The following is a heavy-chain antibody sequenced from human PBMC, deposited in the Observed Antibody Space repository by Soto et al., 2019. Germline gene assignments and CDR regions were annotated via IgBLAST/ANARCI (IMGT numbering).Heavy chain of an antibody. V-gene: IGHV1-69*13. J-gene: IGHJ3*02. CDR2: IIPIFGTA. Sequence: SSVKVSCKASGGTFSSYAISWVRQAPGQGLEWMGGIIPIFGTANYAQKFQGRVTITADESTSTAYMELSSLRSEDTAVYYCAREFFEVAGTAQRAFDIWGQGTMATVSS. CDR3: AREFFEVAGTAQRAFDI. D-gene: IGHD6-19*01. CDR1: GGTFSSYA.